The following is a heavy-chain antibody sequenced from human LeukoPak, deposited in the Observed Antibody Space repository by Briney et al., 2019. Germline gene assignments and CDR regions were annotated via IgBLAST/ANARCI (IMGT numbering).Heavy chain of an antibody. CDR1: GFTFRTSW. Sequence: GGSLRLSCGASGFTFRTSWMHWVRQAAGRGLVWVSRINPDGSITTYADSVKGRFTISRGNAKNTLYLQMNSLRAEDTAVYYCTRSLLGDFTNYWGQGTLVTVSS. V-gene: IGHV3-74*01. J-gene: IGHJ4*02. CDR3: TRSLLGDFTNY. CDR2: INPDGSIT. D-gene: IGHD3-10*01.